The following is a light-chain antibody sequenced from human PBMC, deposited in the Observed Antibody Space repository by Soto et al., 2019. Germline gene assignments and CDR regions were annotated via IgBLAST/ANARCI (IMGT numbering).Light chain of an antibody. J-gene: IGKJ1*01. Sequence: DIQMTQSPSTLSASVGERVTSTCRASQSISSWLAWYQQKPGKPPNLLIYKASTLASGVPSRFSGSGSGTEFTLTINSLQPDDFATYYCQQYHIYSGTFGQGTKVDIK. CDR3: QQYHIYSGT. CDR2: KAS. V-gene: IGKV1-5*03. CDR1: QSISSW.